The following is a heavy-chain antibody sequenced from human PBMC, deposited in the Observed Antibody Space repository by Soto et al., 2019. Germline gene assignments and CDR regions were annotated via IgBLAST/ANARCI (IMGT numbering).Heavy chain of an antibody. CDR3: ARYRMSNYYYGMDV. CDR1: GGTFSSYA. D-gene: IGHD6-6*01. CDR2: IIHVLDTA. J-gene: IGHJ6*02. V-gene: IGHV1-69*01. Sequence: QVQLVQSGAEVKKPGSSVKVSCKASGGTFSSYAISWVRQAPGQGLEWMGGIIHVLDTANYAQKCQGRVTITADESTSTAYLELSSLRSEDTAVYYCARYRMSNYYYGMDVWGQGTTVTVSS.